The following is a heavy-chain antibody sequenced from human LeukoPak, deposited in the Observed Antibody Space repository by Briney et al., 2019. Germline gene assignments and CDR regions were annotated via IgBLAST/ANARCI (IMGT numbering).Heavy chain of an antibody. V-gene: IGHV4-30-2*01. CDR1: GGSISSGGYS. J-gene: IGHJ3*02. CDR2: IYHSGST. Sequence: PSQTLSLTCAVSGGSISSGGYSWSWIRQPPGKGLEWIGYIYHSGSTYYNPSLKSRVTISVDRSKNQFSLKLSPVTAADTAVYYCARAVNWNYDAFDIWGQGTMVTVSS. D-gene: IGHD1-7*01. CDR3: ARAVNWNYDAFDI.